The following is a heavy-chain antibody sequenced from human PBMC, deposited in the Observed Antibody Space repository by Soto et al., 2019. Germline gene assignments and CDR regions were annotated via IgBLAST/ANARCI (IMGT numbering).Heavy chain of an antibody. CDR2: LIPILGIP. Sequence: QVQLVQSGAEVKKPGSSVKVSCKASGGTFSGYTFSWVRHAPGQGLEWMGRLIPILGIPNYAQKFQGSITITADKSPRTAYMDPSSLRPEDPAVYYCARAGDCSGGSCSLCDFWGHGTLVTVSS. J-gene: IGHJ4*01. V-gene: IGHV1-69*02. CDR3: ARAGDCSGGSCSLCDF. D-gene: IGHD2-15*01. CDR1: GGTFSGYT.